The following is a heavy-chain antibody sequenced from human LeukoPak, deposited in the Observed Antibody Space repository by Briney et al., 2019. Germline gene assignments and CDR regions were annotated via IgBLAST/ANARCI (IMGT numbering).Heavy chain of an antibody. CDR3: ARKGYYYDSSAYYSFDY. CDR2: ISASGGST. J-gene: IGHJ4*02. D-gene: IGHD3-22*01. CDR1: GFTFSNYA. Sequence: PGGSLSLSCAASGFTFSNYAMSWVRQAPGKGLEWVSAISASGGSTYYADSVKGRFTISRDNSKNTLHLQMNSLRAEDTAVYYCARKGYYYDSSAYYSFDYWGQGTLVTVSS. V-gene: IGHV3-23*01.